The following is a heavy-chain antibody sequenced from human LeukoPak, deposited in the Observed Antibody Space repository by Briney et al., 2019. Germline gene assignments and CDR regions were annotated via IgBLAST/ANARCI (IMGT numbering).Heavy chain of an antibody. CDR3: AASSEGVIALDAFDI. J-gene: IGHJ3*02. Sequence: ETLSLTCTLSGGSISGDYCSCVSEPPRKGLEWSGYIYYSGSTNYNPSLKSRATISVDTSKNQFSLKLSSVTAADTAVYYCAASSEGVIALDAFDIWGQGTMVTVSA. CDR1: GGSISGDY. CDR2: IYYSGST. V-gene: IGHV4-59*01. D-gene: IGHD3-16*02.